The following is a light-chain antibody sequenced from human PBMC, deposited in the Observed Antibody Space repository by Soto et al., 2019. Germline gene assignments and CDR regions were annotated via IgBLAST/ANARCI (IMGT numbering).Light chain of an antibody. CDR2: GAS. J-gene: IGKJ1*01. V-gene: IGKV3-20*01. Sequence: EIVLTQSPGTLSLSPGERATLSCRASQSVSSSYLAWYQQKPGQAPRLLIYGASSRATGIPYRFSGSGSGTDFTLTIIRLEPEEFSVYYCQQYGSSPWTFGQGTKVEIK. CDR1: QSVSSSY. CDR3: QQYGSSPWT.